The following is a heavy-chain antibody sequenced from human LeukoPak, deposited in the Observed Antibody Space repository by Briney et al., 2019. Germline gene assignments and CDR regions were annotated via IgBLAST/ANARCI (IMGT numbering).Heavy chain of an antibody. CDR2: ISWDGGCT. CDR1: GFTFDDYT. CDR3: AKDIDAVAGTEAFDY. V-gene: IGHV3-43*01. D-gene: IGHD6-19*01. Sequence: PGGSLRLSCAASGFTFDDYTMHWVRQAPGKGLEWVSLISWDGGCTYYADSVKGRFTISRDNSKNSLYLQMNSLGTEDTALYYCAKDIDAVAGTEAFDYWGQGTLVTVSS. J-gene: IGHJ4*02.